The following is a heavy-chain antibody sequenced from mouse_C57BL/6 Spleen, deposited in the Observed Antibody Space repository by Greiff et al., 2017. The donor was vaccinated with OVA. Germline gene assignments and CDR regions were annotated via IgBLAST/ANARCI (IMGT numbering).Heavy chain of an antibody. J-gene: IGHJ2*01. CDR2: IDPSDSET. D-gene: IGHD2-4*01. V-gene: IGHV1-52*01. CDR3: ARGDYPY. CDR1: GYTFTSYW. Sequence: QVQLQQSGAELVRPGSSVKLSCKASGYTFTSYWMHWVKQRPIQGLEWIGNIDPSDSETNYNQKFKDKATLTVDKSSSTAYMQLSSLTSEDSAVYYCARGDYPYWGQGTTLTVSS.